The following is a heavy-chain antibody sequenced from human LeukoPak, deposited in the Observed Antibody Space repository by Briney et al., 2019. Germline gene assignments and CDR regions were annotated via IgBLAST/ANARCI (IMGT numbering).Heavy chain of an antibody. D-gene: IGHD3-10*01. CDR1: GFTFSIYW. CDR3: ARVLWFGGIYYFDY. V-gene: IGHV3-7*04. J-gene: IGHJ4*02. Sequence: GGSLRLSCAASGFTFSIYWMNWVRQAPGKGLEWVASIKEDGSDKYYVESVKGRFTISRENARNSLYLQMNSLRAEDTAVYYCARVLWFGGIYYFDYWGQGTLVTVSS. CDR2: IKEDGSDK.